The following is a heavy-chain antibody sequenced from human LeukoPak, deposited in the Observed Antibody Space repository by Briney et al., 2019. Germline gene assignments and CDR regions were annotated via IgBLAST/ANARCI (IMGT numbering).Heavy chain of an antibody. CDR3: ARGSAMVRENGGGGDDAFDI. D-gene: IGHD3-10*01. CDR2: INPNSGGT. V-gene: IGHV1-2*02. J-gene: IGHJ3*02. Sequence: ASVKVSCKASGYTFTGYYMHWVRQAPGQGLEWMGWINPNSGGTNYAQKFQGRVSMTRDTAITTAYMGLRLRRSEHTAVDYCARGSAMVRENGGGGDDAFDIWGQGTMVTVSS. CDR1: GYTFTGYY.